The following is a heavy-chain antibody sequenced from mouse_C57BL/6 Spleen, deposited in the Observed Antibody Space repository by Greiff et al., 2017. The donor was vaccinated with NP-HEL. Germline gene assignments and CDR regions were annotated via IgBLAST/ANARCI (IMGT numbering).Heavy chain of an antibody. CDR2: INPNNGGT. CDR1: GYTFTDYY. J-gene: IGHJ4*01. D-gene: IGHD3-2*02. Sequence: EVQLQQSGPELVKPGASVKISCKASGYTFTDYYMNWVKQSHGKSLEWIGDINPNNGGTSYNQKFKGKATLTVDKSSSTAYMELRSLTSEDSAVYYCASAAHSSGYCYAMDYWGQGTSVTVSS. CDR3: ASAAHSSGYCYAMDY. V-gene: IGHV1-26*01.